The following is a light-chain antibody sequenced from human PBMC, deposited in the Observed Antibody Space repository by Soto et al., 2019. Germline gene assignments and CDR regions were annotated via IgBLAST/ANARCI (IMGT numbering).Light chain of an antibody. J-gene: IGKJ1*01. CDR2: KAS. CDR1: QSISSR. V-gene: IGKV1-5*03. CDR3: QQYNSYPWT. Sequence: DIQMTQSPSTLSASVGDSVTITCRASQSISSRLAWYQQKPGKAPKLLIYKASSLESGVPSRFSGSGSGTEFTLTISSLQPDDFATYYCQQYNSYPWTFGQGTKVDIK.